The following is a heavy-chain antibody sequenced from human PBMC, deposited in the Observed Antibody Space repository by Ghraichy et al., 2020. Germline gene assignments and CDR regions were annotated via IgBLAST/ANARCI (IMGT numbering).Heavy chain of an antibody. D-gene: IGHD2-15*01. CDR1: GFTFNNAW. CDR3: TPLGYSAEDAFDI. V-gene: IGHV3-15*01. Sequence: GGSLRLSCAASGFTFNNAWMSWVRQAPGKGLEWVGRIKTKTDNGTTDYAAPVKGRFTISRDDSKNTLYLQMNSLKTEDTAVYYCTPLGYSAEDAFDIWGQGTMVTVSS. CDR2: IKTKTDNGTT. J-gene: IGHJ3*02.